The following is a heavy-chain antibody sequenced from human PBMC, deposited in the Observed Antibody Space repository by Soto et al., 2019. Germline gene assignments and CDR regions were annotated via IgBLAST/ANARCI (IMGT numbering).Heavy chain of an antibody. V-gene: IGHV3-23*01. CDR3: AKGVRSYYYYGMDV. CDR2: ISGSGGST. Sequence: GGSLRLSCAASGFTFSSYAMTWVRQAPGKGLEWVSGISGSGGSTYYADSVKGRFTISRDNSKNTMYLQMNSLRAEDTAVYYCAKGVRSYYYYGMDVWGQGTTVTVSS. CDR1: GFTFSSYA. D-gene: IGHD3-22*01. J-gene: IGHJ6*02.